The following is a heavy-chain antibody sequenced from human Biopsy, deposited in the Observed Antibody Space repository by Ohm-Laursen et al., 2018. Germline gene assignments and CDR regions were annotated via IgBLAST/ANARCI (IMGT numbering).Heavy chain of an antibody. CDR2: INAKAGDT. V-gene: IGHV1-2*02. Sequence: ASVKVSCKASGFSFTGYHVHWVRQAPGQGLEWMGWINAKAGDTNYAQKFQGRVTMTRDTSISTAYVDLSSLRSDDTAVYYCTRGGYYYDSLAYYYWFDPWGQGTLVTVSS. CDR3: TRGGYYYDSLAYYYWFDP. D-gene: IGHD3-22*01. CDR1: GFSFTGYH. J-gene: IGHJ5*02.